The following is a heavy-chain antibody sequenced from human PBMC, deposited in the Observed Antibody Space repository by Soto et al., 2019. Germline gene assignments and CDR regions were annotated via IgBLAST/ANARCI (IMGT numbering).Heavy chain of an antibody. D-gene: IGHD4-17*01. CDR1: GGSISSYY. CDR3: AGQGSYGDYAGNFDY. J-gene: IGHJ4*02. Sequence: SETLSLTCTVSGGSISSYYWSWIRKPPGKGLEWIGYIYYSGSTNYNPSLKSRVTISVDTSKNQFSLKLSSVTAADTAVYYCAGQGSYGDYAGNFDYWGQGTLVTVSS. CDR2: IYYSGST. V-gene: IGHV4-59*01.